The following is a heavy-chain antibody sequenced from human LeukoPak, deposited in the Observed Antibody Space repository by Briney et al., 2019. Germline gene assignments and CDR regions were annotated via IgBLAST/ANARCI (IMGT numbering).Heavy chain of an antibody. V-gene: IGHV4-4*02. CDR2: IYHSGST. D-gene: IGHD6-13*01. CDR3: ARYSSSWYYFDY. CDR1: GGSISSSNW. Sequence: PSETLSLTCAVSGGSISSSNWRSWVRQPPGKGLEWVGEIYHSGSTNYNPSLKSRVTISVDKSKNQFSLKLSSVTAADTAVYYCARYSSSWYYFDYWGQGTLVTVSS. J-gene: IGHJ4*02.